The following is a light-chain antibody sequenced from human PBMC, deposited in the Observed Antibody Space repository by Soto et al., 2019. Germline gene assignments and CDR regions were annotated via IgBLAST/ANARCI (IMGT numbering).Light chain of an antibody. CDR1: SSDVGVYYY. V-gene: IGLV2-14*01. Sequence: QSVLTQPASVSGSPGESIAISCTGTSSDVGVYYYVSWYQQHPGKAPKLMIYDVSSRPSGVSIRFSGSKSDNTASLTISGLQPEDEADYHCSSYTTSNTRQIVFGTGTKVTVL. CDR3: SSYTTSNTRQIV. J-gene: IGLJ1*01. CDR2: DVS.